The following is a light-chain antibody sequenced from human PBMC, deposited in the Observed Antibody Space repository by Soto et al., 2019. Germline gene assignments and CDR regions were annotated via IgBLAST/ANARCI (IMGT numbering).Light chain of an antibody. Sequence: EIVLTHSPGTLSLSPCERATLSFSASQSVSSSYLAWYQQKPGQAPRLLIYGASTRATGIPARFSGSGSGTEFTLTISSLQSEDFVVYYCQQYNDWPPKVTFGQGTRLEIK. CDR2: GAS. J-gene: IGKJ5*01. V-gene: IGKV3-15*01. CDR1: QSVSSSY. CDR3: QQYNDWPPKVT.